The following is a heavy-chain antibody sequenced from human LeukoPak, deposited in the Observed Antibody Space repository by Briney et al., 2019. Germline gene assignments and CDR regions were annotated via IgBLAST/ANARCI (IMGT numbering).Heavy chain of an antibody. Sequence: SETLSLTCTVSGGSISSYYWSWIRHPAEKGREWIGRIYTSGSTNYNPSLKSRVTMSVDTSKNQFSLKLSSVTAADTAVYYCARDFYDILTGSWDWFDPWGQGTLVTVSS. D-gene: IGHD3-9*01. V-gene: IGHV4-4*07. J-gene: IGHJ5*02. CDR2: IYTSGST. CDR3: ARDFYDILTGSWDWFDP. CDR1: GGSISSYY.